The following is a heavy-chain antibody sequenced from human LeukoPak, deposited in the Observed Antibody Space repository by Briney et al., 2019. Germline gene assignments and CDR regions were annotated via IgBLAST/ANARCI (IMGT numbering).Heavy chain of an antibody. CDR3: TRLGTLMTTVTPGDY. Sequence: GGSLRLSCAASGFNFDDYVMSWVRQAPGKGLEWVSGINWNGGSRGYADSVKGRFTISRDNAKNSLYLQMNSLRAEDTALYYCTRLGTLMTTVTPGDYWGQGTLVTVSS. D-gene: IGHD4-17*01. J-gene: IGHJ4*02. CDR1: GFNFDDYV. CDR2: INWNGGSR. V-gene: IGHV3-20*04.